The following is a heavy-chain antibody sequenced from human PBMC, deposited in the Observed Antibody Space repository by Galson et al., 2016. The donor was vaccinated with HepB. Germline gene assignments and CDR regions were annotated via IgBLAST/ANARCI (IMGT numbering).Heavy chain of an antibody. CDR3: ARDPGQPEFYYYGMDV. V-gene: IGHV3-23*01. Sequence: SLRLSCAASGFTFNNYAMSWVRQAPGKGLDWVSAISGSGGSTYYADSVKGRFTVSRDNSKNTLDLQINSLRAEDTAVYYCARDPGQPEFYYYGMDVWGQGTTVTVSS. CDR2: ISGSGGST. J-gene: IGHJ6*02. D-gene: IGHD3-10*01. CDR1: GFTFNNYA.